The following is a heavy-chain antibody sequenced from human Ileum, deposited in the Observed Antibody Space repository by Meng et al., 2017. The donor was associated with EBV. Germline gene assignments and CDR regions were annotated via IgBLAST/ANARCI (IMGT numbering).Heavy chain of an antibody. Sequence: QEQLQASGPGPVKPSGSLYLTLSVSGGSFSSGRYAWGRIPQTPGKGLMSIGYIHYTGSSNCNPSHQSRGIITVDTSKNQFSLRLSSGITAETAVYYYSRNSDFYNVIDYWGLGTLVTVSS. D-gene: IGHD2-21*01. J-gene: IGHJ4*02. V-gene: IGHV4-61*01. CDR3: SRNSDFYNVIDY. CDR2: IHYTGSS. CDR1: GGSFSSGRYA.